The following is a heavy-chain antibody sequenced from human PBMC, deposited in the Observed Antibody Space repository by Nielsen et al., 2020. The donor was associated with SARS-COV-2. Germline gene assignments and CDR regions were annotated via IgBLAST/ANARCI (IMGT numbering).Heavy chain of an antibody. CDR3: ARSGITMVQGVITRGWFDP. J-gene: IGHJ5*02. Sequence: GESLKISCKGSGYSFTSYWIGWVRQMPGKGLEWMGIIYPGDSDTRYSPSFQGQVTISADKSISTAYLQWSSLKASDTAMYYCARSGITMVQGVITRGWFDPWGQGTLVTVSS. D-gene: IGHD3-10*01. CDR2: IYPGDSDT. V-gene: IGHV5-51*01. CDR1: GYSFTSYW.